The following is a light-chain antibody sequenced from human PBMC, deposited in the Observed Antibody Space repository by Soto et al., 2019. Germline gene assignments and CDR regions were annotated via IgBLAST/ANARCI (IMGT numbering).Light chain of an antibody. CDR1: QSLSSNF. CDR3: QQYDTFPRT. J-gene: IGKJ1*01. Sequence: EIVLTQSPGTLSLFPGDRATLSCRASQSLSSNFLAWYQQKPGQAPRLLIYGASRMATDIPDRFSGSGSGTDFAPTITRLEPADFAVYFCQQYDTFPRTFGQGTEVEIQ. CDR2: GAS. V-gene: IGKV3-20*01.